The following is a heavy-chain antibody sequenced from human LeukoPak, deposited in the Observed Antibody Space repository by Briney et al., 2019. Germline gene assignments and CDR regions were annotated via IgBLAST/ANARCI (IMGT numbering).Heavy chain of an antibody. D-gene: IGHD6-19*01. CDR2: IRYDGSNK. Sequence: PGGSLRLSCAASGFTFSSYGMHWVRQASGKGLEWVAFIRYDGSNKYYADSVKGRFTISRDNSKNTLYLQMNSLRAEDTAVYYCAKAGSSGWYGDYWGQGTLVTVSS. CDR1: GFTFSSYG. J-gene: IGHJ4*02. V-gene: IGHV3-30*02. CDR3: AKAGSSGWYGDY.